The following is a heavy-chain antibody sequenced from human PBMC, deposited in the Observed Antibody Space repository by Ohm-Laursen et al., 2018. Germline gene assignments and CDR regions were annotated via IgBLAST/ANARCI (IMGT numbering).Heavy chain of an antibody. CDR2: ISYDGGNK. CDR3: AKDSCLRWGSKYCSGAFDI. V-gene: IGHV3-30*18. J-gene: IGHJ3*02. D-gene: IGHD2-21*01. Sequence: SLRLSCTASGFTFSSYGMHWVRQAPGKGLEWVAVISYDGGNKYYADSVKGRFTISRDNSKNTLYLQMNSLRAEDTAVYYCAKDSCLRWGSKYCSGAFDIWGQGTMVTVSS. CDR1: GFTFSSYG.